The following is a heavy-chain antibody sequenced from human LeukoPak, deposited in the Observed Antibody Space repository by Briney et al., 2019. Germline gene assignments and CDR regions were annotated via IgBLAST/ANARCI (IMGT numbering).Heavy chain of an antibody. V-gene: IGHV4-59*01. J-gene: IGHJ4*02. CDR3: ARDMGYYYGILGY. D-gene: IGHD3-22*01. CDR2: IYYSGST. Sequence: PSETLSLTCTVSGGSISSYYWSWIRQPPGKGLEWIGYIYYSGSTNYNPSLKSRVTISVDSSKNQFSLKLSSVTAADTAVYYCARDMGYYYGILGYWGQGTLVTVPS. CDR1: GGSISSYY.